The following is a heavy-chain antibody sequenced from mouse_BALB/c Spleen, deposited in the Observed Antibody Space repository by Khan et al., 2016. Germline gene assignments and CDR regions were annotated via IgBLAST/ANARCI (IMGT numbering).Heavy chain of an antibody. V-gene: IGHV10-1*02. CDR2: IRSKSNNYAT. J-gene: IGHJ3*01. CDR1: GFIFKTYA. D-gene: IGHD2-4*01. Sequence: EVQLVESGGGLVQPKGSLKLSCAASGFIFKTYAMNWVRQAPGKGLEWVARIRSKSNNYATYYADSVKDRFTISRDDSQSMLFLQMNNLKTEDTAMYYCGRGRSTMITTAFAYWGQGTLVTVSA. CDR3: GRGRSTMITTAFAY.